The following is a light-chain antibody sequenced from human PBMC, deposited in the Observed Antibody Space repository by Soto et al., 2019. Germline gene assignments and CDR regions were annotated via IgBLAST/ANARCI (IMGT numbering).Light chain of an antibody. V-gene: IGKV1-33*01. CDR3: QPYDDLPFT. Sequence: DIQMTQSPSSLSASVGDRATITCQASQNINIYLNWYQQSPGRAPKLLIYDASSLEKGVPSRFSGTGSGTHFTLTISSLQPEDVAPYYCQPYDDLPFTFGPGTKVDIK. CDR1: QNINIY. J-gene: IGKJ3*01. CDR2: DAS.